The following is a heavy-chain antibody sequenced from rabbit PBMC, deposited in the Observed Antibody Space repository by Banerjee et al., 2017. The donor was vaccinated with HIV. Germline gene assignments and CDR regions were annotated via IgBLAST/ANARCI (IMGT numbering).Heavy chain of an antibody. CDR2: IYVSGGTT. CDR3: ARDGFGTGPDYDL. CDR1: GFSFSSSYW. D-gene: IGHD7-1*01. J-gene: IGHJ3*01. V-gene: IGHV1S45*01. Sequence: GFSFSSSYWICWVRQVPGKGLEWIGCIYVSGGTTYYASWVNGRFTISITSSTTVTLQMTSLTAADTATYFCARDGFGTGPDYDLWGQGTLVTVS.